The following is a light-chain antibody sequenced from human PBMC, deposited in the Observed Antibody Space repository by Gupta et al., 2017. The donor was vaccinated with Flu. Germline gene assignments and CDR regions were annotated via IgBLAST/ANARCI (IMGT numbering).Light chain of an antibody. CDR3: QQYYDVPFT. J-gene: IGKJ4*01. CDR1: QSVLYDSTEKDY. Sequence: NCKSSQSVLYDSTEKDYLSWYQQKLGQPPKLLISWATTRESGVPDRFSASGSGTDFTLTIASLQAEDVAVYYCQQYYDVPFTFGGGTKVEIK. CDR2: WAT. V-gene: IGKV4-1*01.